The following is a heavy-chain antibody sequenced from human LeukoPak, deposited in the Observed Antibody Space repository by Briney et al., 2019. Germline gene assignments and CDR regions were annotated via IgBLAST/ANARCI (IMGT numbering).Heavy chain of an antibody. CDR1: GFTVSNHH. J-gene: IGHJ4*02. D-gene: IGHD2/OR15-2a*01. Sequence: GGSLRLSCGASGFTVSNHHMTWVRQTPGKGLECVSVVFSDGRTSYTDSVKGRFTISRDSSKNTLFLYLDKLRAEDTAVYYCVRDRTYYGDYWGQGTQVTVSS. CDR3: VRDRTYYGDY. V-gene: IGHV3-53*01. CDR2: VFSDGRT.